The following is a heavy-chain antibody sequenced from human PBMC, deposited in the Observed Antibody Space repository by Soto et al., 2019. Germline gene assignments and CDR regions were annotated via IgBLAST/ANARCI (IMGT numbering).Heavy chain of an antibody. CDR2: INHSGSA. CDR3: ARGGETTVVTPIDY. D-gene: IGHD4-17*01. Sequence: PSETLSLTCAVYGGSFSGYYWSWIRQPPGKGLEWIGEINHSGSANYNPSLKSRVTISVDTSKNQFSLRLSSVTAADTAVYYCARGGETTVVTPIDYWGQGTLVTVSS. V-gene: IGHV4-34*01. J-gene: IGHJ4*02. CDR1: GGSFSGYY.